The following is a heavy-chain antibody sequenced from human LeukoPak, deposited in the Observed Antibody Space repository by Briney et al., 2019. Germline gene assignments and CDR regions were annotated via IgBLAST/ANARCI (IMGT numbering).Heavy chain of an antibody. CDR2: ISWNSGSI. J-gene: IGHJ4*02. V-gene: IGHV3-9*01. CDR1: GFTFDDYA. CDR3: AKDGGFDDSSGYYPDY. D-gene: IGHD3-22*01. Sequence: PGRSLRLSCAASGFTFDDYAMYWVRQAPGKGLEWVSGISWNSGSIGYADSVKGRFTISRDNAKNSLYLQMNSLRAEDTALYYCAKDGGFDDSSGYYPDYWGQGTLVTVSS.